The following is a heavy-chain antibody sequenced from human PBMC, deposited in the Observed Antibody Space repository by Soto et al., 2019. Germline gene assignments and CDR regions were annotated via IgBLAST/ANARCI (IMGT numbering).Heavy chain of an antibody. CDR2: ISGSGGHT. Sequence: EVQLLESGGGLVQPGGSLRLSCAASGFTFSSYAMSWVRQAPGKGLEWVSAISGSGGHTYYADSGRGRFTISRDNSENTLYLQMNSLGAEDTAVYYCAKGKLGLLHYGMDVWGQGTTFTVSS. CDR3: AKGKLGLLHYGMDV. D-gene: IGHD5-18*01. CDR1: GFTFSSYA. J-gene: IGHJ6*02. V-gene: IGHV3-23*01.